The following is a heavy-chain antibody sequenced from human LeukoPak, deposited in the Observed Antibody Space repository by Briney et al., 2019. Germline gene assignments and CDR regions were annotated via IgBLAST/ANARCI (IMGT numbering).Heavy chain of an antibody. Sequence: GGSLRLSCAASGFTFTNAWKSWVRQAPGKGLEWVGRIKSKTDGGTTDYAAPVKGRFTISRDDSKNTLYLQMNSLKTEDTAVYYCTTNYYDSSGLYYYYYMDVWGKGTTVTVSS. CDR3: TTNYYDSSGLYYYYYMDV. V-gene: IGHV3-15*01. D-gene: IGHD3-22*01. J-gene: IGHJ6*03. CDR2: IKSKTDGGTT. CDR1: GFTFTNAW.